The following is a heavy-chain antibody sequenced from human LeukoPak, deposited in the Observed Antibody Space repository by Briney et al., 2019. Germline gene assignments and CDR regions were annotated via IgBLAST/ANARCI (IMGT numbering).Heavy chain of an antibody. CDR3: ARRLEESGSISRANWLDP. J-gene: IGHJ5*02. CDR1: GGSISGYH. V-gene: IGHV4-59*08. Sequence: PSETLSLTCIVSGGSISGYHWGWIRQPPGKGLEWIGYISYSGITNYNPSLKSRVSMSVDTSKNQFSLKLSSVTAADTAVYYCARRLEESGSISRANWLDPWGQGTLVTVSS. D-gene: IGHD1-26*01. CDR2: ISYSGIT.